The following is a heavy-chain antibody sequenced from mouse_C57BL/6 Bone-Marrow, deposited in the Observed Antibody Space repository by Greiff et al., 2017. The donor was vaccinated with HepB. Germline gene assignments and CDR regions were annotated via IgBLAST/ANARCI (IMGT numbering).Heavy chain of an antibody. CDR3: ARQDYDGAWFAY. CDR1: GYTFTSYW. Sequence: QVQLKQPGAELVKPGASVKLSCKASGYTFTSYWMHWVKQRPGQGLEWIGMIHPNSGSTNYNEKFKSKATLTVDKSSSTAYMQLSSLTSEDSAVYYCARQDYDGAWFAYWGQGTLVTVSA. CDR2: IHPNSGST. J-gene: IGHJ3*01. V-gene: IGHV1-64*01. D-gene: IGHD2-4*01.